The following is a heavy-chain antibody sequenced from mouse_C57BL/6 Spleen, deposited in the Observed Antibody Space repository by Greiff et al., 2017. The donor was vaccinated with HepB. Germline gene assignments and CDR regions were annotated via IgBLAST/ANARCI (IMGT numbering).Heavy chain of an antibody. CDR1: GYTFTDYY. Sequence: QVQLKESGAELVRPGASVKLSCKASGYTFTDYYINWVKQRPGQGLEWIARIYPGSGNTYYNEKFKGKATLTAEKSSSTAYMQLSSLTSEDSAVYFCARDYDYPYYFDYWGQGTTLTVSS. J-gene: IGHJ2*01. V-gene: IGHV1-76*01. CDR3: ARDYDYPYYFDY. CDR2: IYPGSGNT. D-gene: IGHD2-4*01.